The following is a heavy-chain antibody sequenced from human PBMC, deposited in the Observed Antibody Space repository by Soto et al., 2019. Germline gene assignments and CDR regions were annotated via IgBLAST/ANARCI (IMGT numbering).Heavy chain of an antibody. CDR3: ARDGGSGWYGDFDY. V-gene: IGHV4-59*01. CDR1: GGSISSYY. J-gene: IGHJ4*02. CDR2: IYYSGST. Sequence: LSLTCTVSGGSISSYYWGWIRQPPGKGLEWIGYIYYSGSTNYNPSLKSRVTISVDTSKNQFSLKLSSVTAADTAVYYCARDGGSGWYGDFDYWGQGTLVTVSS. D-gene: IGHD6-19*01.